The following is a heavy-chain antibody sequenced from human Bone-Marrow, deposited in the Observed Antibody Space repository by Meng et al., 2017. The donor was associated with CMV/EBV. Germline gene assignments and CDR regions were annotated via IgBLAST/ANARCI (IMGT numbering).Heavy chain of an antibody. V-gene: IGHV3-74*01. CDR3: ARRGPAAIDY. J-gene: IGHJ4*02. CDR2: INSDGSST. CDR1: GFTFSSYW. Sequence: GESLKISCAASGFTFSSYWMHWVRQAPGKGLVWVSRINSDGSSTSYADSVKGRFTISRDNAKNTLYLQMNSLRAEDTAVYYCARRGPAAIDYWGQGTLVTGSS. D-gene: IGHD2-2*01.